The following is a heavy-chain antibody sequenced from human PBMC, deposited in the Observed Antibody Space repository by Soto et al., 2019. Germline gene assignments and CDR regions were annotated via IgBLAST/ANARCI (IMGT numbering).Heavy chain of an antibody. CDR2: IKQDGSEK. J-gene: IGHJ6*02. CDR1: GFTFSSYW. D-gene: IGHD2-21*01. CDR3: ARSRFGLHSYYYGMDV. Sequence: GGSLRLSCAASGFTFSSYWMSWVRQAPGKGLEWVANIKQDGSEKYYVDSVKGRFTISRDNAKNSLYLQMNSLRAEDTAVYYCARSRFGLHSYYYGMDVWGQGTTVTVSS. V-gene: IGHV3-7*01.